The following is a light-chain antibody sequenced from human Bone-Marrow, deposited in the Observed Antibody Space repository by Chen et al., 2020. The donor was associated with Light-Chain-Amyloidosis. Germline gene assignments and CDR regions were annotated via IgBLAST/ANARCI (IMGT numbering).Light chain of an antibody. V-gene: IGKV1-33*01. CDR2: DAS. CDR1: QDITTY. J-gene: IGKJ3*01. Sequence: DLPLTQSPSSLSASVGDRVTITCQASQDITTYLNWYQQKPGKAPKLLMSDASTLQTGVPSRFSGRGSGTDFTFTISSLQPEESGTYYCQQYDDLPFTFGPGTTVDMK. CDR3: QQYDDLPFT.